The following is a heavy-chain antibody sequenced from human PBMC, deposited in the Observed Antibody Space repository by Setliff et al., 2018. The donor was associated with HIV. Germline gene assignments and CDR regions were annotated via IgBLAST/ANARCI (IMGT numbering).Heavy chain of an antibody. D-gene: IGHD2-8*01. V-gene: IGHV4-39*01. CDR2: IYYSGST. CDR3: ARGLVRMAPNMDV. J-gene: IGHJ6*03. CDR1: GGSISSGGYY. Sequence: PSETLSLTCTVSGGSISSGGYYWGWIRQSPGKGLEWIGSIYYSGSTYYNMSLKSRVTISVDTSKNQFSLKLSSVTAADTAVYYCARGLVRMAPNMDVWGKGTTVTVSS.